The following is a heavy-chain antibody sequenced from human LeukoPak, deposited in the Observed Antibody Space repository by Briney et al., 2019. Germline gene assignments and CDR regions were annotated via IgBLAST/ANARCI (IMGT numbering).Heavy chain of an antibody. CDR2: ISHGGRT. Sequence: PSETLSLICTVSGGSIRRDGDLWGWIRQPPGKGLEWIGTISHGGRTYYNPSLKSRVTISVETTKNQFSLKLSSVTAPDTAVYYCARHADCIGDCYRNWGQGTLVTVYS. CDR1: GGSIRRDGDL. D-gene: IGHD2-21*02. V-gene: IGHV4-39*01. CDR3: ARHADCIGDCYRN. J-gene: IGHJ4*02.